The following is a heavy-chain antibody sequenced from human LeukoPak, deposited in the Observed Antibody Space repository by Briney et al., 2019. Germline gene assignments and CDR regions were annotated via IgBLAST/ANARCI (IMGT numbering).Heavy chain of an antibody. CDR1: GFTVSSNY. J-gene: IGHJ4*02. CDR3: ARENTAMAYFDY. CDR2: IYSGGST. Sequence: GGSLRLSCAASGFTVSSNYMSWVRQAPGKGLEWVSVIYSGGSTYYADSVKGRFTISRDNSKNMLYLQMNSLRAEDTAVYYCARENTAMAYFDYWGQGTLVTVSS. V-gene: IGHV3-53*01. D-gene: IGHD5-18*01.